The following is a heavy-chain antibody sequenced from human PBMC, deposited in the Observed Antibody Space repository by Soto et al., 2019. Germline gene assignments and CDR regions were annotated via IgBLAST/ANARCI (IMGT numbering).Heavy chain of an antibody. Sequence: QITLKESGPTLVKPTQTLTLTCTFSGFSLSTSEVGVGWIRQPPGKALQWLALIYCDDAKRYSPSLKSRLTLTKVTSKNKVVLTMTNMDPVDTATYYCAHAPGIAVTTNWFDPWGQGILVTVSS. CDR2: IYCDDAK. J-gene: IGHJ5*02. CDR1: GFSLSTSEVG. D-gene: IGHD6-19*01. V-gene: IGHV2-5*02. CDR3: AHAPGIAVTTNWFDP.